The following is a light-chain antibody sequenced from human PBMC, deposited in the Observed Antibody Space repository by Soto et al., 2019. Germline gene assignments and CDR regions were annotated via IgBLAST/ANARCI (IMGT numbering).Light chain of an antibody. Sequence: AIQLTQSPSSLSASVGDRVTITCRANQDIRGALAWYQQKPGKAPKFLIFDVSTLQSGVPSRFSGSGSGTDFTLTISSLQPEDFGTYYCQQFNTYPITFGQGTRLEIK. CDR3: QQFNTYPIT. V-gene: IGKV1-13*02. J-gene: IGKJ5*01. CDR1: QDIRGA. CDR2: DVS.